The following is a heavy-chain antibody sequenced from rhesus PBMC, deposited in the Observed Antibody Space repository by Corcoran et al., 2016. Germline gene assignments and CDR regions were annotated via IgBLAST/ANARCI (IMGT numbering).Heavy chain of an antibody. CDR2: IPGTGSST. CDR1: GGPLSSHS. D-gene: IGHD3-28*01. J-gene: IGHJ5-2*02. CDR3: ARRQDSGLFNSLDV. V-gene: IGHV4S11*01. Sequence: QVQLQESGPGLVKPLETLSLTFAVSGGPLSSHSWSWLPQAPVNGLEGIGYIPGTGSSTNRKPSLKSRVTLSADTSKNQLSLKLSSVTAADTAVYFCARRQDSGLFNSLDVWGRGVLVTVSS.